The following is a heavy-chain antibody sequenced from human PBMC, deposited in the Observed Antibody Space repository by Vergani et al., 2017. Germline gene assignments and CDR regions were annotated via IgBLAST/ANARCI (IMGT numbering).Heavy chain of an antibody. D-gene: IGHD5-24*01. J-gene: IGHJ4*02. Sequence: EVQLLESGGDLAQPGKSLKLSCAASEFTFSRYAMSWVRQTPGKGLQWVSSISGSDGDTYYADFAKGRFIISRDNSKNTLFLQMNVLRAEDTAIYYCARRQYYFDLWGQGTLVSVSS. CDR1: EFTFSRYA. CDR2: ISGSDGDT. V-gene: IGHV3-23*01. CDR3: ARRQYYFDL.